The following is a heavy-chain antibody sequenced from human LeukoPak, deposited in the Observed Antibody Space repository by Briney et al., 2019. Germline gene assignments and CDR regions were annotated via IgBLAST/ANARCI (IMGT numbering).Heavy chain of an antibody. CDR1: GGTFSSYA. Sequence: SVKVSCKASGGTFSSYAISWVRQAPGQGLEWMGRIIPIFGTANYAQKFQGRVTITTDESTSTAYMELSSLRSEDTAVYYCARDYYDSSGYYYAPNWFDPWGQGTLVTVSP. J-gene: IGHJ5*02. CDR3: ARDYYDSSGYYYAPNWFDP. D-gene: IGHD3-22*01. CDR2: IIPIFGTA. V-gene: IGHV1-69*05.